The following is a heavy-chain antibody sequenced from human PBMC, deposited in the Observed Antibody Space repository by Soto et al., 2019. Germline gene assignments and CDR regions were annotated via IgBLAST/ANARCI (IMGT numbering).Heavy chain of an antibody. J-gene: IGHJ6*02. CDR1: GFTFSSYG. CDR2: ISYDGSNK. CDR3: AKDLNSHYDFWSGYPYGMDV. V-gene: IGHV3-30*18. D-gene: IGHD3-3*01. Sequence: PGGSLRLSCAASGFTFSSYGMHWVRQAPGKGLEWVAVISYDGSNKYYADSVKGRFTISRDNSKNTLYLQMNGLRAEDTAVYYCAKDLNSHYDFWSGYPYGMDVWGQGTTVTVSS.